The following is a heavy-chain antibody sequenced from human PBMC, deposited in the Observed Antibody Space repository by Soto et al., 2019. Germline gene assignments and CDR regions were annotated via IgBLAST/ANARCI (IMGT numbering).Heavy chain of an antibody. CDR1: GGTFSSYA. D-gene: IGHD1-7*01. J-gene: IGHJ6*02. CDR2: IIPIFGTA. V-gene: IGHV1-69*13. CDR3: ARLPRTGTTNYYYYGMDV. Sequence: SVKVSCKASGGTFSSYAISWVRQAPGQGLEWMGGIIPIFGTANYAQKFQGRVTITADESTSTAYMELSSLRSEDTAVYYCARLPRTGTTNYYYYGMDVWGQGTTVTVSS.